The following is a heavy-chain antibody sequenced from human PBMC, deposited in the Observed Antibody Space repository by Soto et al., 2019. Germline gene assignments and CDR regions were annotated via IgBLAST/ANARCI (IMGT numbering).Heavy chain of an antibody. CDR1: GFTFNSYW. Sequence: GGSLRLSCAASGFTFNSYWMSWVRQAPGKGLEWVGRIKSKTDGGTTDYTAPVKGRFTISRDDSKNTLYLQMNSLKIEDTAVYYCTTGSTSTKNYWGQGTLVTV. V-gene: IGHV3-15*01. D-gene: IGHD6-6*01. CDR2: IKSKTDGGTT. J-gene: IGHJ4*02. CDR3: TTGSTSTKNY.